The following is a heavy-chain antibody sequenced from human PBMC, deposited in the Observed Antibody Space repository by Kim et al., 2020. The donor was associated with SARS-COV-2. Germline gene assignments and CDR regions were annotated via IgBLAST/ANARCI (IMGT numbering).Heavy chain of an antibody. V-gene: IGHV3-23*01. J-gene: IGHJ4*02. CDR3: AKDGAYCGGDCYPSPNDY. D-gene: IGHD2-21*01. Sequence: KGRFTISRDNSKNTLYLQMNSLRAEDTAVYYCAKDGAYCGGDCYPSPNDYWGQGTLVTVSS.